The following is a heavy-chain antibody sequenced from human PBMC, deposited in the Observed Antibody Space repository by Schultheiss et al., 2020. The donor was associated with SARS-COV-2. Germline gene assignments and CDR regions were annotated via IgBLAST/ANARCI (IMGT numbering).Heavy chain of an antibody. D-gene: IGHD5-12*01. Sequence: GGSLRLSCAASGFTFSSYAMSWVRQAPGKGLEWVSAISGSGGSTYYADSVKGRFTISRDNSKNTLYVQMNSLRAEDTAVYYCARDRSGYYFFDYWGQGTLVTVSS. J-gene: IGHJ4*02. CDR1: GFTFSSYA. CDR3: ARDRSGYYFFDY. CDR2: ISGSGGST. V-gene: IGHV3-23*01.